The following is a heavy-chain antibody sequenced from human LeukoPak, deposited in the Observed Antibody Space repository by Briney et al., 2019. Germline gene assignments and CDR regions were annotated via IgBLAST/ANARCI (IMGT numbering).Heavy chain of an antibody. V-gene: IGHV4-30-2*01. CDR1: GGSISSGGYS. D-gene: IGHD3-16*01. Sequence: PSETLSLTCAVSGGSISSGGYSWSWIRQPPGKGLEWIGYIYHSGSTYYNPSLKSRVTISVDRSKTQFSLEPTSVTAAGTAVYFCARSRRGYWYFDLWGRGTLVSVSS. CDR2: IYHSGST. J-gene: IGHJ2*01. CDR3: ARSRRGYWYFDL.